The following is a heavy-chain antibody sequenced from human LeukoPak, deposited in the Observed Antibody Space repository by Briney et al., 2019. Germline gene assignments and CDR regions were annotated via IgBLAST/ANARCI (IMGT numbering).Heavy chain of an antibody. D-gene: IGHD3-9*01. V-gene: IGHV3-30*18. J-gene: IGHJ4*02. CDR1: GFTFSSYG. CDR2: ISYDGSNK. Sequence: GSLRLSCAASGFTFSSYGMHWVRQAPGKGLEWVAVISYDGSNKYYADSVKGRFTISRDNSKNTLYLQMNSLRAEDTAVYYCAKVTADKSFDYWGQGTLVTVSS. CDR3: AKVTADKSFDY.